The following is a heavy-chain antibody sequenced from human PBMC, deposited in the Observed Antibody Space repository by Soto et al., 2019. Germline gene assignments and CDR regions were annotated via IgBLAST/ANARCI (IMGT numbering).Heavy chain of an antibody. CDR2: ISGSGGST. CDR3: AKSVTMIVVAQYYFDY. D-gene: IGHD3-22*01. CDR1: GFTFSSYA. Sequence: GGSLRLSCAASGFTFSSYAMSWVRQAPGKGLEWVSAISGSGGSTYYADSVKGRFTISRDNSKNTLYRQMNSLRAEDTAVYYCAKSVTMIVVAQYYFDYWGQGTLVTVSS. J-gene: IGHJ4*02. V-gene: IGHV3-23*01.